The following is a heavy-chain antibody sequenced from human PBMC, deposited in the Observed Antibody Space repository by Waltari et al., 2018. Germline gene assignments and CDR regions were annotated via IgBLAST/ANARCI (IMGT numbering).Heavy chain of an antibody. V-gene: IGHV1-46*01. Sequence: QVQLVQSGAEVKKPGSSVKVSCKASGGTFSSYAISWVRQAPGQGLEWMGIINPSGGSTSYAQKFQGRVTMTRDTSTSTVYMELSSLRSEDTAVYYCARVYTYYYDSSGDRDAFDIWGQGTMVTVSS. CDR2: INPSGGST. J-gene: IGHJ3*02. D-gene: IGHD3-22*01. CDR3: ARVYTYYYDSSGDRDAFDI. CDR1: GGTFSSYA.